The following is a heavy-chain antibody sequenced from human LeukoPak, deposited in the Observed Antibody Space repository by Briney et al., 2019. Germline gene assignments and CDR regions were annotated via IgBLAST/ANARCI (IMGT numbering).Heavy chain of an antibody. D-gene: IGHD3-9*01. V-gene: IGHV4-39*01. J-gene: IGHJ4*02. CDR1: GASISSSRSF. CDR3: ARLQLGSSAGYVDY. CDR2: IFSGGNT. Sequence: PSETLSLTCTVSGASISSSRSFWGWIRQPPGKGLEWIVNIFSGGNTYYNPSLNSRVSISIDTSKNQFSRRLSSVTAADTAFYFCARLQLGSSAGYVDYWGQGILVTVSS.